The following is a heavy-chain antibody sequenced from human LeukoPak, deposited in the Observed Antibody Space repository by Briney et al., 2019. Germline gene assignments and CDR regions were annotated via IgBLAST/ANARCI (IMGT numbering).Heavy chain of an antibody. V-gene: IGHV3-21*01. Sequence: GGSLRLSCATSGFTFSDYSMTWVRQAPGKGLEWVSSITSTSSHINYADSVRGRFTISRDNAKNALFLQMTSLTDEDTALNYCARARLGYYDEYFDPWGQGTQVTVSS. CDR2: ITSTSSHI. J-gene: IGHJ5*02. CDR3: ARARLGYYDEYFDP. CDR1: GFTFSDYS. D-gene: IGHD3-16*01.